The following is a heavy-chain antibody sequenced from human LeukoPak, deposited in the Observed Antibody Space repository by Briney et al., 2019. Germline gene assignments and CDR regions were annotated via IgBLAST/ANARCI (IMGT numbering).Heavy chain of an antibody. V-gene: IGHV1-18*01. CDR2: ISAFNGNT. CDR3: ARCHSGYLGMGGYYYYMDV. CDR1: GYSFTSYG. J-gene: IGHJ6*03. D-gene: IGHD5-12*01. Sequence: GASVKVSCKPSGYSFTSYGISWVRQAPGQGLEWMGWISAFNGNTKSPQKLQGRVTMTTDTSTKTAYMELRSLRSDDTAVYYCARCHSGYLGMGGYYYYMDVWGKGTTVTVSS.